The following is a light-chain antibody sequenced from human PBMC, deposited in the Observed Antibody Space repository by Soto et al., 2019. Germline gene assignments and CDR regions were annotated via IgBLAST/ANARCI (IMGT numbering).Light chain of an antibody. CDR2: AAS. CDR1: QGISSY. CDR3: QQYYSYPCT. J-gene: IGKJ2*02. Sequence: AIRMTQSPSSLSASTGDRVTITCRASQGISSYLAWYQQKPGKAPKLLIYAASTLQSGVPSRFSGSGSGTDFTLTISCLQSEDFATYYCQQYYSYPCTFGPGTKLDIK. V-gene: IGKV1-8*01.